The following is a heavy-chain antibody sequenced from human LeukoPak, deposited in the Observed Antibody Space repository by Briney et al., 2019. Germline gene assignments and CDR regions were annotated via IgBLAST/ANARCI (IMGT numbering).Heavy chain of an antibody. CDR3: ARGLTRGYYMDV. CDR1: GGSFSGYY. J-gene: IGHJ6*03. CDR2: INHSGST. V-gene: IGHV4-34*01. Sequence: SETLSLTCAVYGGSFSGYYWSWIRQPPGKGLEWIGEINHSGSTNYNPSLKSRVTISVDTSKNQFSLKLSSVTAADTAVYYCARGLTRGYYMDVWGKGTTVTISS. D-gene: IGHD3-9*01.